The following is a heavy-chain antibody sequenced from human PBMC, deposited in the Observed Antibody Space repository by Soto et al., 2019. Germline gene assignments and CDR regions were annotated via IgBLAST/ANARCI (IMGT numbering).Heavy chain of an antibody. CDR3: ATYSNVYYYYTMDV. CDR2: IYPGESNT. CDR1: GDSFTSYR. V-gene: IGHV5-51*01. Sequence: GESLKISCKGSGDSFTSYRIGWVRQMPGKGLEWMGIIYPGESNTRYSPSFQGQVTISADKSIGTAYLQWSSLKASDTAMYYCATYSNVYYYYTMDVWGQGNTVTVS. D-gene: IGHD4-4*01. J-gene: IGHJ6*02.